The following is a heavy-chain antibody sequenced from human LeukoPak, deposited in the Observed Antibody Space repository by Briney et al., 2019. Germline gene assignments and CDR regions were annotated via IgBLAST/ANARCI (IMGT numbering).Heavy chain of an antibody. J-gene: IGHJ5*02. D-gene: IGHD4-11*01. CDR1: GFTFGGYW. CDR2: INSDGSTT. Sequence: PGGSLRLSCAASGFTFGGYWMHWVRQAPGKGLVWVSHINSDGSTTTYADSVKGRFTISRDNAKNTLYLQMNSLRAEDTAVYYCARDRCEWRSKYRGVGSWFDPWGQGTLVTVSS. V-gene: IGHV3-74*01. CDR3: ARDRCEWRSKYRGVGSWFDP.